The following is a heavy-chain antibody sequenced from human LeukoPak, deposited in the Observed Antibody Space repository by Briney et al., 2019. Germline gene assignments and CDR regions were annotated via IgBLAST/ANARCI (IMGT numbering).Heavy chain of an antibody. Sequence: PSETLSLTCTVSGGSISSSSYYWGWIRQPPGKGLEWIGSIYYSGSTYYNPSLKSRVTISVDTSKNQFSLKLSSVTAADTAVYYCASQGSGWSHFDYWGQGTLVTVSS. J-gene: IGHJ4*02. CDR1: GGSISSSSYY. CDR3: ASQGSGWSHFDY. CDR2: IYYSGST. V-gene: IGHV4-39*07. D-gene: IGHD6-19*01.